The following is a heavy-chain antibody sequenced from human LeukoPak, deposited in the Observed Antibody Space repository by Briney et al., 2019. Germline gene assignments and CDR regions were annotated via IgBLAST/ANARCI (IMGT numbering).Heavy chain of an antibody. CDR1: GGSISSYH. D-gene: IGHD4-17*01. Sequence: PSETLSLTCTVSGGSISSYHWSWIRQPPGKGLEWIGYIYYSGSTNYNPSLKSRVTISVDTSKNQFSLKLSSVTAADTAVYYCARDAYGDYREGNNWFDPWGQGTLVTVSS. CDR3: ARDAYGDYREGNNWFDP. J-gene: IGHJ5*02. CDR2: IYYSGST. V-gene: IGHV4-59*01.